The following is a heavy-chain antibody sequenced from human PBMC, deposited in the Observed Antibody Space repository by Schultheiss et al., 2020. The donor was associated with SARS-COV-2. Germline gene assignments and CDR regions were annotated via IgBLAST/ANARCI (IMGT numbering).Heavy chain of an antibody. J-gene: IGHJ4*02. CDR2: ISYDGSKK. V-gene: IGHV3-30*07. D-gene: IGHD6-19*01. Sequence: GGSLRLSCAASGFTFSSYAMHWVRQAPGKGLEWVAVISYDGSKKDYADSVKGRFTISRDNSKNTLYLQMNSLRAEDTAVYYCAKVSGWYNYWGQGTLVTVSS. CDR1: GFTFSSYA. CDR3: AKVSGWYNY.